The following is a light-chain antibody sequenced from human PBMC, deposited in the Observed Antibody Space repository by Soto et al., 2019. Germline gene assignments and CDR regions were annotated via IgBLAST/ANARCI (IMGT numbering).Light chain of an antibody. Sequence: EVVMTQSPATLAVSPGERATLSCRSSQSVSNNYVAWYQQKPGQAPRLLIYGASNRATGIPDRFSGSGSGTDFTLTISRLEPEDFPVYYCQQYGSSGTFGQGTKVDIK. CDR3: QQYGSSGT. CDR2: GAS. CDR1: QSVSNNY. J-gene: IGKJ1*01. V-gene: IGKV3-20*01.